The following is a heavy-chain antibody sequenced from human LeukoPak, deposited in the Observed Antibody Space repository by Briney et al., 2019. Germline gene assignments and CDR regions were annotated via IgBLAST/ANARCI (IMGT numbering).Heavy chain of an antibody. D-gene: IGHD2-21*02. CDR2: IYYSGST. V-gene: IGHV4-59*08. CDR1: GGSVSSYY. Sequence: PSETLSLTCTVSGGSVSSYYWSWIRQPPGKGLEWIAYIYYSGSTKYNPSLKSRVTISLDRSKNQFSLKLRSVTAADTAVYYCARLQVHCGGDCYPRWFDPWSQGTLVTVSS. J-gene: IGHJ5*02. CDR3: ARLQVHCGGDCYPRWFDP.